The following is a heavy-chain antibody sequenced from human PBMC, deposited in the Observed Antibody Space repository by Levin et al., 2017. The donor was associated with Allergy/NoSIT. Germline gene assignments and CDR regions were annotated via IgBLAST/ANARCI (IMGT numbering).Heavy chain of an antibody. CDR1: GGSFSGYY. V-gene: IGHV4-34*01. Sequence: SETLSLTCAVYGGSFSGYYWSWIRQPPGKGLEWIGEINHSGSTNYNPSLKSRVTISVDTSKNQFSLKLSSVTAADTAVYYCARWGSSCSGGSCYILPRNYYYYGMDVWGQGTTVTVSS. D-gene: IGHD2-15*01. CDR3: ARWGSSCSGGSCYILPRNYYYYGMDV. J-gene: IGHJ6*02. CDR2: INHSGST.